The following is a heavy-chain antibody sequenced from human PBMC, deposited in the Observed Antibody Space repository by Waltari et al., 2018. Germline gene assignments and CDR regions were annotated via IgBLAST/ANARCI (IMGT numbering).Heavy chain of an antibody. CDR2: LSGSGGAT. V-gene: IGHV3-23*01. J-gene: IGHJ4*01. CDR1: GLTFSSYV. Sequence: EVQLLESGGGLVQPGGSLRLSCAASGLTFSSYVMIWVRQAPGKGLQWVSSLSGSGGATYYADSVKGRFTISRDNSRNTLYLQMDSLTAEDTATYYCAIDQENDPSCEVHWGQEPWSPSLQ. CDR3: AIDQENDPSCEVH.